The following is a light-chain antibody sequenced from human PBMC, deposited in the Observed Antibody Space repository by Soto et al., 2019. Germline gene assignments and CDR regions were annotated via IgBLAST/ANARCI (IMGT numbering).Light chain of an antibody. CDR2: DAS. Sequence: DIQMTQSPSTLSASVGYRITISCRASQSISNRLAWYQQKPGKAPKVLIYDASNLESGVPSRFSGSGSGTEFILRINSLQPDDFATYYCQHYGGMWAFGQGTTGDIK. J-gene: IGKJ1*01. V-gene: IGKV1-5*01. CDR3: QHYGGMWA. CDR1: QSISNR.